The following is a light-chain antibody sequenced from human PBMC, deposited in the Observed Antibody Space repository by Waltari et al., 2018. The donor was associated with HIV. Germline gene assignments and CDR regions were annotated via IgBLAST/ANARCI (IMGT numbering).Light chain of an antibody. CDR3: QQYNSYSVT. CDR1: QSISSW. CDR2: KAS. J-gene: IGKJ1*01. V-gene: IGKV1-5*03. Sequence: DTQMTQSPSTLSASVGDRVTITCRASQSISSWLAWYPQKPGKAPKLLIYKASSLKSGVPSRFSGSASVTEFTLTISSLQPDDFATYYCQQYNSYSVTFGQGTKVEIK.